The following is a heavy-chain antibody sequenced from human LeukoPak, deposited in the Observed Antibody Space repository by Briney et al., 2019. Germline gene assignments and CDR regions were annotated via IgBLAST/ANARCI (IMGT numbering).Heavy chain of an antibody. CDR1: GYTFTSYD. V-gene: IGHV1-8*03. CDR2: MNPNSGNT. CDR3: ARGYWFVQSGWYVMTYYMDV. J-gene: IGHJ6*03. Sequence: ASVKVSCKASGYTFTSYDINWVRQATGQGLEWMGWMNPNSGNTGYAQKFQGRVTITRNTSISTAYMELSSLRSEDTAVYYCARGYWFVQSGWYVMTYYMDVWGKGTTVTVSS. D-gene: IGHD6-19*01.